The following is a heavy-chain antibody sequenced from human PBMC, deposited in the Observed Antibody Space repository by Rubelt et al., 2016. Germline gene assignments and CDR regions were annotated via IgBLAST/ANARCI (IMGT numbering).Heavy chain of an antibody. CDR1: GFPFSTYA. V-gene: IGHV3-23*01. CDR2: ISGSGGDT. D-gene: IGHD3-3*01. Sequence: GESLRLSCAASGFPFSTYAMSWVRQAPGKGLEWVSGISGSGGDTFYADSVKGRFTISRDNSKNTLYLQMNSLRAEDTAVYYCARERFLGGRYLDLWGRGTLVTVSS. J-gene: IGHJ2*01. CDR3: ARERFLGGRYLDL.